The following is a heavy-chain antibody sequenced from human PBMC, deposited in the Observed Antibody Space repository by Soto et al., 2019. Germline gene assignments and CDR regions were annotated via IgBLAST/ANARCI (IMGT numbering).Heavy chain of an antibody. D-gene: IGHD4-17*01. Sequence: QITLKESGPTLVKPTQTLTLTCTFSGFSLSTSGVGVGWIRQPPGKALEWLALIYWDDDKRYSPSLKSRLTITKGTSKNQVVLTMTNMDPVDTATYYCAHLNEYGDYVGYWGQGTLVTVST. V-gene: IGHV2-5*02. CDR2: IYWDDDK. J-gene: IGHJ4*02. CDR3: AHLNEYGDYVGY. CDR1: GFSLSTSGVG.